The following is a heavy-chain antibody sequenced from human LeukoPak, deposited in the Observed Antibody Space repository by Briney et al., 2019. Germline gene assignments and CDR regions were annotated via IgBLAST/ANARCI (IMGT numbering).Heavy chain of an antibody. CDR1: GFTFSGYS. CDR2: FGTRSTSI. J-gene: IGHJ4*02. CDR3: AREVSEGFDF. D-gene: IGHD3-22*01. Sequence: GGPLRLSCTASGFTFSGYSMNWIRQAPGKGLEWVSSFGTRSTSIYHAGSVEGRFAISRDNAKNSLYLQMNSLRAEDTALYYCAREVSEGFDFWGQGTLVTVSS. V-gene: IGHV3-21*01.